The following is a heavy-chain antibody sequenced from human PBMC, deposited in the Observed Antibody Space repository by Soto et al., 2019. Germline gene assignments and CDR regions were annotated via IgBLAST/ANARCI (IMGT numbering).Heavy chain of an antibody. Sequence: GSGPTLVNPTQTLTLTCTFSGFSLNTRAVGVGWIRQPPGEALEWLALINWNDDERYSPSLKDRLTITKDTSKNHVVLTMTNIDPVDTATYYCAHRHDLGGFDIWGQGTTVTVSS. D-gene: IGHD2-15*01. V-gene: IGHV2-5*01. CDR3: AHRHDLGGFDI. CDR1: GFSLNTRAVG. CDR2: INWNDDE. J-gene: IGHJ3*02.